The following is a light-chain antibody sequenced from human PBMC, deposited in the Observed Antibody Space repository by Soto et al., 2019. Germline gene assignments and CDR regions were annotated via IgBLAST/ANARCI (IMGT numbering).Light chain of an antibody. Sequence: EIVMTQSPATLSASPGERATLSCRASQSVSSNLAWYQQKPGQAPRLLIYGASTRATGVPARFSGSGSGTEFTLTISSLQSEDFAVYYCQHYNNWPPITFGQGTRLEIK. V-gene: IGKV3-15*01. CDR1: QSVSSN. J-gene: IGKJ5*01. CDR3: QHYNNWPPIT. CDR2: GAS.